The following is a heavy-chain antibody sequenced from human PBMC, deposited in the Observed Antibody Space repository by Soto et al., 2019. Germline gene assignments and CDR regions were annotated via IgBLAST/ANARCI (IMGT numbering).Heavy chain of an antibody. V-gene: IGHV3-21*06. CDR2: VSGSSSYI. D-gene: IGHD4-17*01. Sequence: NPGGSLRLSCESSGFNFRNFNMIWVRQAPGKGLEWVSSVSGSSSYIYYADSVKGRFTVSRDNANNLVFLQMSGLRPEDTAMYYCARDLRGHYGPWGQGTMVTVSS. CDR3: ARDLRGHYGP. CDR1: GFNFRNFN. J-gene: IGHJ3*01.